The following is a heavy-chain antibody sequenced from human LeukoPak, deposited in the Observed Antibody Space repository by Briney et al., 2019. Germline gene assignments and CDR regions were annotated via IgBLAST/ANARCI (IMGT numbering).Heavy chain of an antibody. J-gene: IGHJ3*01. CDR1: GYSISSAYY. CDR3: ARVAKCTSCFDV. Sequence: SETLSLTCTVSGYSISSAYYWGWIRQPPGKGLEWIGSFFLKGSTYYNPSLKSRVTISVDTSKNRFSLTLSSVTAADTAVYSCARVAKCTSCFDV. CDR2: FFLKGST. D-gene: IGHD2-2*01. V-gene: IGHV4-38-2*02.